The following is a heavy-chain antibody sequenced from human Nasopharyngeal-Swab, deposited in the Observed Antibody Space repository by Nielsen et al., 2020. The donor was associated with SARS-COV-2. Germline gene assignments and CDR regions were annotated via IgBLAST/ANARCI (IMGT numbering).Heavy chain of an antibody. J-gene: IGHJ2*01. CDR2: INPNSGGT. D-gene: IGHD3-16*01. Sequence: ASVKVSCKASGYTFTGYYMHWVRQAPGQGLEWMGRINPNSGGTNYAQKFQGRVTMTRDTSISTACMELSRLRSDDTAVYYCARTSFLRAYWYFDLWGRGTLVTVSS. CDR3: ARTSFLRAYWYFDL. CDR1: GYTFTGYY. V-gene: IGHV1-2*06.